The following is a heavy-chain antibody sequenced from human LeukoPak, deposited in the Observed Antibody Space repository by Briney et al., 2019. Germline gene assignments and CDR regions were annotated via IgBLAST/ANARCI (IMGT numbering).Heavy chain of an antibody. V-gene: IGHV3-53*01. CDR2: IYSGGST. J-gene: IGHJ4*02. Sequence: DPGGSLRLSCAASGFTVSSNYMSWVRQAPGKGLEWVSVIYSGGSTYYADSVKGRFTISRDNSKNTLYLQMNSLRAEDTAVYYCARTQEGYFDYWGQGTLVTVSS. CDR3: ARTQEGYFDY. CDR1: GFTVSSNY.